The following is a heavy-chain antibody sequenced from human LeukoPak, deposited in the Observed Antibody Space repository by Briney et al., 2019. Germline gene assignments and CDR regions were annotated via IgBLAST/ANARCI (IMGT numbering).Heavy chain of an antibody. D-gene: IGHD6-13*01. Sequence: ASVKVSCKASGYSFTAYYMHWVRQAPGQGLEWMGWISAYNGNANYAQKLQGRVTMTTDTSTSTAYMELRSLRSDDTAVYYCASTSRSSRWSSLFGYWGQGTLVTVSS. V-gene: IGHV1-18*04. CDR3: ASTSRSSRWSSLFGY. CDR1: GYSFTAYY. CDR2: ISAYNGNA. J-gene: IGHJ4*02.